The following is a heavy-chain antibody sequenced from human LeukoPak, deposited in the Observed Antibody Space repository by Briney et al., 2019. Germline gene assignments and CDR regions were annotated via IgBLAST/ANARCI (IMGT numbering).Heavy chain of an antibody. V-gene: IGHV1-69*04. J-gene: IGHJ4*02. CDR1: GGTFSSYA. CDR2: IIPILGIA. D-gene: IGHD3-22*01. Sequence: SVKVSCKASGGTFSSYAISWVRQAPGQGLEWMGRIIPILGIANYAQKFQGRVTITADKSTSTAYMELSSLRSEDTAVYYCARGSYDSSGYYYVGYWGQGTLVTVSS. CDR3: ARGSYDSSGYYYVGY.